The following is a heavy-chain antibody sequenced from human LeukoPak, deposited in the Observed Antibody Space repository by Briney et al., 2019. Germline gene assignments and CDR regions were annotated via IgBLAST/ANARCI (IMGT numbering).Heavy chain of an antibody. CDR1: GFTFSDYY. CDR2: ISSSGSTI. CDR3: ATPGRSGYYLS. Sequence: GGSLRPSCAASGFTFSDYYMSWIRQAPGKGLEWVSYISSSGSTIYYADSVKGRFTISRDNAKNSLYLQMNSLRAEDTAVYYCATPGRSGYYLSWGQGTLVTVSS. J-gene: IGHJ4*02. V-gene: IGHV3-11*01. D-gene: IGHD3-22*01.